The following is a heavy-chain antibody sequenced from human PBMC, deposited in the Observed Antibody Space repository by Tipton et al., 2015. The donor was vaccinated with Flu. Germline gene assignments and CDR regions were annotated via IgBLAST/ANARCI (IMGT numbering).Heavy chain of an antibody. D-gene: IGHD6-13*01. CDR3: ARVVAAADAFDI. Sequence: GLVKPSETLSLTCTVSGGSISSYYWSWIRQPPGKGLEWIGYIYYSGSTNYNPSLKSRVTISVDTSKNQFSLKLSSVTAADTAVYYCARVVAAADAFDIWGQGTMVTVSS. CDR2: IYYSGST. CDR1: GGSISSYY. V-gene: IGHV4-59*01. J-gene: IGHJ3*02.